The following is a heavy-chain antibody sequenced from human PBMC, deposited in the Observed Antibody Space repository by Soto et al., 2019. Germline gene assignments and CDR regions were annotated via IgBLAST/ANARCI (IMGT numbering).Heavy chain of an antibody. Sequence: SETLSLTCTVSGGSISSGGYYWSWIRQHPGKGLEWIGYIYYSGSTYYNPSLKSRVTISVDTYKNQFSLKLSSVTAADTAEYYCGGGGCTNGVCFPATAFDIWGQGTMVNVSS. V-gene: IGHV4-31*03. D-gene: IGHD2-8*01. J-gene: IGHJ3*02. CDR3: GGGGCTNGVCFPATAFDI. CDR2: IYYSGST. CDR1: GGSISSGGYY.